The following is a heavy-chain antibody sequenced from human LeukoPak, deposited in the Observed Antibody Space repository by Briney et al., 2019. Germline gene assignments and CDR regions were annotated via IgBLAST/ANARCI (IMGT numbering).Heavy chain of an antibody. CDR3: ASPDSYYGSGSSRQYYYYYGLDV. V-gene: IGHV3-33*08. D-gene: IGHD3-10*01. CDR2: IWYDGSNK. J-gene: IGHJ6*02. CDR1: GFTFSSYG. Sequence: GGSLRLPCAASGFTFSSYGMHWVRQAPGKGLEWVAVIWYDGSNKYYADSVKGRFTISRDNSKNTLYLQMNSLRAEDTAVYYCASPDSYYGSGSSRQYYYYYGLDVWGQGTTVTVSS.